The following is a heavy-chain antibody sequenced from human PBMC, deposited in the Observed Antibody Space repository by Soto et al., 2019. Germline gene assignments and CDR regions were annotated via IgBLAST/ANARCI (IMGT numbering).Heavy chain of an antibody. CDR3: ATGQQVRMADI. J-gene: IGHJ3*02. Sequence: GGSLILSCAASGFTFSSYGMHWVRQAPGKGLEWVAVISYDGSNKYYADSVKGRFTISRDNSKNTLYLQMNSLRAEDTAVYYCATGQQVRMADIWGQGTLVTVSS. CDR1: GFTFSSYG. CDR2: ISYDGSNK. D-gene: IGHD6-13*01. V-gene: IGHV3-30*03.